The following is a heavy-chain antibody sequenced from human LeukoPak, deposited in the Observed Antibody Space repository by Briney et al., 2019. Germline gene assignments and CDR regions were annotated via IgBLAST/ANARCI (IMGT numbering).Heavy chain of an antibody. CDR3: ARDRQWLPKGAFDI. CDR2: INAGNGNT. V-gene: IGHV1-3*01. J-gene: IGHJ3*02. Sequence: ASVKVSCKASGYTFTTYGLHWVRQAPGQRLEWMGWINAGNGNTKYSQKFQGRVTITRDTSASTAYMELSSLRSEDTAVYYCARDRQWLPKGAFDIWGQGTMVTVSS. D-gene: IGHD6-19*01. CDR1: GYTFTTYG.